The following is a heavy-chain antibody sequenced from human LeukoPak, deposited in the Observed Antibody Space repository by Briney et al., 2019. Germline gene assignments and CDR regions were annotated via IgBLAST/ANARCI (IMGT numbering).Heavy chain of an antibody. J-gene: IGHJ5*02. Sequence: ASVKVSCKASGYTFTSYGISWVRQAPGQGLEWMGWISAYNGNTNYAQKLQGRVTMTTDTSTSTAYMELRSLRSDDTAVYYCARDLEYYDSSGYYLWGQGTLVTVSS. D-gene: IGHD3-22*01. CDR1: GYTFTSYG. CDR3: ARDLEYYDSSGYYL. CDR2: ISAYNGNT. V-gene: IGHV1-18*01.